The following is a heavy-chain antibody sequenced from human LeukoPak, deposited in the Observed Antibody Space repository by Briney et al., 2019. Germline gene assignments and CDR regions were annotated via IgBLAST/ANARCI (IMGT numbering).Heavy chain of an antibody. CDR3: ARVPHSYSSGRYPEYFQH. Sequence: ASVKVSCKASGYTFTSYDINWVRQATGQGLEWMGWMNPNSGNTGYAQKFQGRVTITRNTSISTAYMELSSLRSEDTAVYYCARVPHSYSSGRYPEYFQHWGQGTLVTVSS. D-gene: IGHD6-19*01. CDR1: GYTFTSYD. J-gene: IGHJ1*01. V-gene: IGHV1-8*03. CDR2: MNPNSGNT.